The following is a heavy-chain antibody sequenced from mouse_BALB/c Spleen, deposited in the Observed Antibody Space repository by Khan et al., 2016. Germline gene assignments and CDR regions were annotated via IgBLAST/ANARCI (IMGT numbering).Heavy chain of an antibody. CDR3: TGGGLYHVSSAVAY. J-gene: IGHJ3*01. CDR2: IDLQTGGT. V-gene: IGHV1-15*01. CDR1: GYTFNDSV. Sequence: QVQLKQSGAELVRPGASVTLSCKASGYTFNDSVMNWVKQTPVHGREWIGSIDLQTGGTAYNQKFKGKATLTADKSSTTAYMAFRSLTSDDSAVYYCTGGGLYHVSSAVAYWGQGTLVAVSA. D-gene: IGHD1-1*01.